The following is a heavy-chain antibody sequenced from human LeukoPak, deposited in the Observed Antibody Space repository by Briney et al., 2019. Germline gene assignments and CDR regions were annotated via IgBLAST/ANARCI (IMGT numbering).Heavy chain of an antibody. CDR3: ARRLYDSSGYSDY. CDR2: IYHSGNT. D-gene: IGHD3-22*01. Sequence: PSETLSLTCTVSGYSISSGYYWGWIRQPPGKGLEWIGSIYHSGNTYYNPSLKSRVTISVDTSKNQFSLKLSSVTAADTAVYYCARRLYDSSGYSDYWGQGTLVTVSS. V-gene: IGHV4-38-2*02. J-gene: IGHJ4*02. CDR1: GYSISSGYY.